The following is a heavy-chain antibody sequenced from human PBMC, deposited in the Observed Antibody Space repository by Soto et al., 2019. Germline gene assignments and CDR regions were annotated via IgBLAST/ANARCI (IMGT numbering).Heavy chain of an antibody. Sequence: QVQLQESGPGLVKPSQTLSLTCTVSGGSISSGDYYWSWIRQPPGKGLEYIGYIDYSGSTYYNPSLKSQVTMSVDTSENQFSLKLISVTAADTAVYYCARVGDGYCSGGTCYSHNWFDPWGQGTLVTVSS. CDR2: IDYSGST. CDR3: ARVGDGYCSGGTCYSHNWFDP. V-gene: IGHV4-30-4*01. D-gene: IGHD2-15*01. J-gene: IGHJ5*02. CDR1: GGSISSGDYY.